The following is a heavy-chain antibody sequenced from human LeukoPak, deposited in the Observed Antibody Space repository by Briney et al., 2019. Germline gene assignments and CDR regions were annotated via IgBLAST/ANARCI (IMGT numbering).Heavy chain of an antibody. V-gene: IGHV3-33*08. D-gene: IGHD2-2*01. CDR3: ARASQLRDAFDI. J-gene: IGHJ3*02. CDR1: GFTFSSYG. CDR2: IWYDGSNK. Sequence: PGRSLRLSCAASGFTFSSYGMHWVRQAPGKGLEWVAVIWYDGSNKYYADSVKGRFTISRDNSKNTLYLQMNSLRAEDTAVYYCARASQLRDAFDIWGQGTMVTVSS.